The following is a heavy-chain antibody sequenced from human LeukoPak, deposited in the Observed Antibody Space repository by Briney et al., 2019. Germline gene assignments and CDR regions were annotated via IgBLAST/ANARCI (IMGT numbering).Heavy chain of an antibody. CDR2: FDPEDGET. CDR1: RYTLTELS. J-gene: IGHJ4*02. CDR3: ATGKYSGYVLFYFDY. D-gene: IGHD5-12*01. Sequence: ASVKVSCKVSRYTLTELSMHWVRQAPGKGLEWMGGFDPEDGETICAQKFQGRVTMTEDTSTDTAYMELSSLRSEDTAVYYCATGKYSGYVLFYFDYWGQGTLVTVSS. V-gene: IGHV1-24*01.